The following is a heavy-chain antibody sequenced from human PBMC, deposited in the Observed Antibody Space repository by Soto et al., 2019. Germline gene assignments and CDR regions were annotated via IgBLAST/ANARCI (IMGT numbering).Heavy chain of an antibody. V-gene: IGHV2-5*02. CDR1: GFSLSTSGVG. CDR2: IYWDDDK. D-gene: IGHD1-20*01. Sequence: QITLKESGPTLVKPTQTLTMTCTFSGFSLSTSGVGVAWIRQPPGKALEWLALIYWDDDKRYSTSLKSRLTITKDTSKTQVVFTMTNMDPVDTATYYCAHTMYNWGSGYFDYWGQGTLVTVSS. CDR3: AHTMYNWGSGYFDY. J-gene: IGHJ4*02.